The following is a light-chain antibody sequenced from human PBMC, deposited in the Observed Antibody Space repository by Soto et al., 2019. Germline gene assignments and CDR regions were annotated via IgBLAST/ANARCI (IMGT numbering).Light chain of an antibody. Sequence: QAVVTQPPSASGTPGQRVTISCSGSSSNIGSNSVTWYRQLPGTAPKFLIYGNNQRPSGVPDRFSGSKSGTSASLAISGLQSEDEADYYCSSWDDSLNGRVFGGGTKLTVL. CDR2: GNN. V-gene: IGLV1-44*01. J-gene: IGLJ3*02. CDR1: SSNIGSNS. CDR3: SSWDDSLNGRV.